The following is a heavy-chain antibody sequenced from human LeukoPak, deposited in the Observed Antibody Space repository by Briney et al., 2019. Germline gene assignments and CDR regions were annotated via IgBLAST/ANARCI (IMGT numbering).Heavy chain of an antibody. CDR3: AIAGSGSYYHY. Sequence: GGSLRLSCAASGFTFSSYAISWVRQAPGKGLEWVSAISGSGGSTYYADSVKGRFTISRDNSKNTLYLQMNSLRAEDTAVYYCAIAGSGSYYHYWGQGTLVTVSS. V-gene: IGHV3-23*01. CDR1: GFTFSSYA. J-gene: IGHJ4*02. D-gene: IGHD3-10*01. CDR2: ISGSGGST.